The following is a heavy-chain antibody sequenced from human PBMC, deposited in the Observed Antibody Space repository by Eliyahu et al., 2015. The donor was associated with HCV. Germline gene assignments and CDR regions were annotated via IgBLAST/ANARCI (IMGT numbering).Heavy chain of an antibody. CDR3: ARDGPVDTAMVDGGWFDP. CDR1: GGSISSYY. J-gene: IGHJ5*02. CDR2: IYTSGST. D-gene: IGHD5-18*01. Sequence: QVQLQESGPGLVKPSETLSLTCTVXGGSISSYYWSWIRQPAGKGLEWIGRIYTSGSTNYNPSLKSRVTMSVDTSKNQFSLKLSSVTAADTAVYYCARDGPVDTAMVDGGWFDPWGQGTLVTVSS. V-gene: IGHV4-4*07.